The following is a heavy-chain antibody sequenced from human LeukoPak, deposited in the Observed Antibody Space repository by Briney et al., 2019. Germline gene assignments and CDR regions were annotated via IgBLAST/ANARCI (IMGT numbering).Heavy chain of an antibody. Sequence: PSETLSLTCPVSGGSISSYYWSWIRQPPGKGLEWIGYIYYSGSTNYNPSLKSRVTISVDTSKNQFSLKLSSVTAADTAVYYCARVPAHYYDLYYFDYWGQGTLVTVSS. V-gene: IGHV4-59*01. CDR2: IYYSGST. CDR1: GGSISSYY. J-gene: IGHJ4*02. D-gene: IGHD3-22*01. CDR3: ARVPAHYYDLYYFDY.